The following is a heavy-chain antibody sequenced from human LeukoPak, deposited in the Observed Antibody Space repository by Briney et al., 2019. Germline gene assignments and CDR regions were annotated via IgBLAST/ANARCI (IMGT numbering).Heavy chain of an antibody. Sequence: ASVKVSCKVSGYTLTELSMHWVRQAPGKGLEWVGGFDPEDGETIYAQKFQGRVTMTEDTSTDTAYMELSSLRSEDTAVYYCATRLRYDILTGYYSDFDYWGQGTLVTVS. CDR1: GYTLTELS. J-gene: IGHJ4*02. D-gene: IGHD3-9*01. V-gene: IGHV1-24*01. CDR3: ATRLRYDILTGYYSDFDY. CDR2: FDPEDGET.